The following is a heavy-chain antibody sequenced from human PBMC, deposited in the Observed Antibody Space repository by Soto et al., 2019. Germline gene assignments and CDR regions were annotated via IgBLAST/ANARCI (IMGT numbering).Heavy chain of an antibody. J-gene: IGHJ4*02. Sequence: QVQLVQSGAEVKKPGSSVNVSCKASGGTFSSYTISWVRQAPGQGLEWMGRIIPILGIANYAQKFQGRVTITADKSTSTAYMALSSLSSEDTAVYYCARANYYYDSSGYYRPVYFYYWGQGTLVTVSS. CDR1: GGTFSSYT. CDR3: ARANYYYDSSGYYRPVYFYY. D-gene: IGHD3-22*01. CDR2: IIPILGIA. V-gene: IGHV1-69*02.